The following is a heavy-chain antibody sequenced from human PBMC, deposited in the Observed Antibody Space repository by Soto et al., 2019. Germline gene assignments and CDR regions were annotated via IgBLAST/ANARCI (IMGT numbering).Heavy chain of an antibody. CDR2: INPSGGHT. CDR1: GNTFSNYY. CDR3: ARGGHVVVVTAAFDY. D-gene: IGHD2-21*02. V-gene: IGHV1-46*03. J-gene: IGHJ4*02. Sequence: QVQLVQSGAEVKKPGASVKVSCKASGNTFSNYYIHWVRQAPGQGLEWMGTINPSGGHTTYAQKFLGRVSMTRDSSTSTLYMELTSLRVEDTAVYYCARGGHVVVVTAAFDYWGQGTLVTVSS.